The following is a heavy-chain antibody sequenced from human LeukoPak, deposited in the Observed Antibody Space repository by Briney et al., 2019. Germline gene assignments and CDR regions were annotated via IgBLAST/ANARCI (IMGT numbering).Heavy chain of an antibody. V-gene: IGHV7-4-1*02. CDR1: GYTFINYA. D-gene: IGHD3-22*01. CDR2: INTNTGNP. CDR3: ARGPSTPNNYYDSSGYYEYFDY. Sequence: GASVKVSCKASGYTFINYAMNWVRQAPGQGLEWMGRINTNTGNPMFAQGFTGRFVFSLDTSVRTAYLQISSLKAEDTAVYCCARGPSTPNNYYDSSGYYEYFDYWGQGTLVTVSS. J-gene: IGHJ4*02.